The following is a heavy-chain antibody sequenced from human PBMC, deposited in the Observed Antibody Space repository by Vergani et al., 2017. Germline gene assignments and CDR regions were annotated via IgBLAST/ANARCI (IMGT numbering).Heavy chain of an antibody. CDR2: IYYSGST. J-gene: IGHJ5*02. V-gene: IGHV4-39*01. D-gene: IGHD6-19*01. CDR1: GASIRSSNYY. Sequence: QLQLQESGPGLVKPSATLSLTCSVSGASIRSSNYYWGWIRQPPGKGLEWIASIYYSGSTYYNPSLKSRVSISVDTSKNQFSLKLSSVTAADTAVYFCARHFTGDWLVKLGWISAWGQGVLVTVAS. CDR3: ARHFTGDWLVKLGWISA.